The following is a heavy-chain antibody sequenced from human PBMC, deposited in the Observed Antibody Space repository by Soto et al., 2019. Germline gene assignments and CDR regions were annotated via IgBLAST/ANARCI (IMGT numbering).Heavy chain of an antibody. Sequence: SETLSLTCTVSGGSISSSSYYWGWIRQPPGKGLEWIGSIYYSGSTYYNPSLKSRVTISVDASKNQFSLKLSSVTAADTAVYYCMLGSGWKDFDYWGQGTLVTVSS. CDR2: IYYSGST. CDR3: MLGSGWKDFDY. CDR1: GGSISSSSYY. J-gene: IGHJ4*02. D-gene: IGHD3-22*01. V-gene: IGHV4-39*01.